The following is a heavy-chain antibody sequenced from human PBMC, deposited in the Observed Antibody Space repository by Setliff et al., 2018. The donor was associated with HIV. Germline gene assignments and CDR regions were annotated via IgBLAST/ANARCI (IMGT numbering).Heavy chain of an antibody. V-gene: IGHV1-24*01. CDR3: ARQLSNSLES. CDR1: GYTLSELS. J-gene: IGHJ4*02. D-gene: IGHD1-1*01. Sequence: ASVKVSCKVSGYTLSELSMHWVRQAPGEGLEWMGGFDPEDGETIYAEKFQGRVTMTTDTSTSTAYMELRSLRSDDTAVYYCARQLSNSLESWGQGTPVTVSS. CDR2: FDPEDGET.